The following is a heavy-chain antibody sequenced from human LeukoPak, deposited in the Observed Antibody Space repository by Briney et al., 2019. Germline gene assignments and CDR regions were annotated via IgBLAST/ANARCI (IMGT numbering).Heavy chain of an antibody. CDR1: GFTFSNAW. CDR2: ISGSGGST. V-gene: IGHV3-23*01. CDR3: AKFYSSGWYGYFDY. Sequence: GGSLRLSCADSGFTFSNAWMSWVRQAPGKGLEWVSAISGSGGSTYYADSVKGRFTISRDNSKNTLYLQMNSLRAEDTAVYYCAKFYSSGWYGYFDYWGQGTLVTVSS. D-gene: IGHD6-19*01. J-gene: IGHJ4*02.